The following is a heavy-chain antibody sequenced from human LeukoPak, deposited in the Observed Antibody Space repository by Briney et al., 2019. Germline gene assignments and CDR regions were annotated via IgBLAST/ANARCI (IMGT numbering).Heavy chain of an antibody. D-gene: IGHD2-2*01. Sequence: SETLSLTCTVSGGSISSYYWSWIRRPPGKGLEWIGYMYYSGSTNYNPSLKSRVTISVGTSKNQFSLKLRSVTAADTAVYYCARHPDIAVVSWWLDPWGQGTLVTVSS. CDR3: ARHPDIAVVSWWLDP. CDR1: GGSISSYY. V-gene: IGHV4-59*08. J-gene: IGHJ5*02. CDR2: MYYSGST.